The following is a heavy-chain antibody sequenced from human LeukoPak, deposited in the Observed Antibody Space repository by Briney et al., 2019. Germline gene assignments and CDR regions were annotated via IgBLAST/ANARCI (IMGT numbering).Heavy chain of an antibody. V-gene: IGHV4-34*01. Sequence: SETLSLTCAVYGGSFSGYYWSWIRQPPGKGLEWIGSIYYSGSTYYNPSLKSRVTISVDTSKNQFSLKLSSVTAADTAVYYCARAVDGYNYRVFDYWGQGTLVTVSS. CDR3: ARAVDGYNYRVFDY. J-gene: IGHJ4*02. CDR1: GGSFSGYY. D-gene: IGHD5-24*01. CDR2: IYYSGST.